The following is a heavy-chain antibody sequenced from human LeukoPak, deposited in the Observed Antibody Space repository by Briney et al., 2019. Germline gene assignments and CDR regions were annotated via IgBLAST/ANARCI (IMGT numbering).Heavy chain of an antibody. CDR3: ARDLDPLNY. D-gene: IGHD3/OR15-3a*01. J-gene: IGHJ4*02. CDR1: GFTFSVYN. CDR2: ISSSGSTI. Sequence: PGGSLRLSCAASGFTFSVYNLNWVRQAPGKGLEWVSYISSSGSTIYYADSVKGRFTISRDNAKNSLFLQMNSLRAEDTAVYYCARDLDPLNYWGQGTLVTVSS. V-gene: IGHV3-48*01.